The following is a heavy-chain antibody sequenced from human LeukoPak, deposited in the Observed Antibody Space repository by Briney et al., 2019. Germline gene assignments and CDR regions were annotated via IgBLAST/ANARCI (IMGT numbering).Heavy chain of an antibody. V-gene: IGHV4-38-2*02. Sequence: SETLSLTCTVSGYSISSGYYWGWIRQPPGKGLEWIGSIYHSGSTYYNPSLKSRVTISVDTSKNQFSLKLSSVTAADTAVYYCARGKIEDYWGQGTLVTVSS. CDR3: ARGKIEDY. J-gene: IGHJ4*02. CDR1: GYSISSGYY. CDR2: IYHSGST.